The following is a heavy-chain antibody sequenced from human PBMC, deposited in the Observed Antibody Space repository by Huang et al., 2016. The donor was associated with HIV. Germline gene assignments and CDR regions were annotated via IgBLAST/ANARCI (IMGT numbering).Heavy chain of an antibody. CDR1: GGPVRSYS. Sequence: QVQLLQSVAEVKKPGSSVKVSCKASGGPVRSYSIAWVRQAPGQGLEWMASLMPVFDSPKYAQKLQGRVRVTEDESTSTVYMELRDLRPDDTAVYFWARGSLEYSVSSSLDYWGQGTHVTVSS. CDR2: LMPVFDSP. CDR3: ARGSLEYSVSSSLDY. V-gene: IGHV1-69*13. D-gene: IGHD4-4*01. J-gene: IGHJ4*02.